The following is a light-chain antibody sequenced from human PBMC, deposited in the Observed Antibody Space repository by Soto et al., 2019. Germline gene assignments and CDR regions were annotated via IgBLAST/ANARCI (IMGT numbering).Light chain of an antibody. J-gene: IGLJ1*01. CDR2: GNS. CDR1: NSNIGAGYD. CDR3: QSYGDSLSGYV. V-gene: IGLV1-40*01. Sequence: QSVLTQPPSVSGAPGQRVTISCTGSNSNIGAGYDVHWYQQLPGTAPKLLIYGNSNRPSGVPDRFSGSKSGTSASLTITGLQAEDEADYCCQSYGDSLSGYVFGTGTKVTVL.